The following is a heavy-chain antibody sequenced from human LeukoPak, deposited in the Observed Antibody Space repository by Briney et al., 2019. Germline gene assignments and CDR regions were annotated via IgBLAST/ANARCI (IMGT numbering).Heavy chain of an antibody. Sequence: GGSLRLSCAASGFTFSGSAMHWVRQASGKGLDWVGRIRSKANSYATAYAASVKGRFTSSRDDSKNTAYLQMNSVKTEDTAVYYCTVVDTVDYWGQGTLVTVSS. CDR1: GFTFSGSA. CDR2: IRSKANSYAT. V-gene: IGHV3-73*01. D-gene: IGHD5-18*01. CDR3: TVVDTVDY. J-gene: IGHJ4*02.